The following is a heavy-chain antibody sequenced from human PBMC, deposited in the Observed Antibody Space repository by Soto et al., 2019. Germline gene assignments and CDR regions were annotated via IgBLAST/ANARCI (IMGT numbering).Heavy chain of an antibody. J-gene: IGHJ5*02. CDR1: GGSISSYY. CDR2: IYYSGST. CDR3: ARNVVVPAARDDRNWFDP. V-gene: IGHV4-59*01. D-gene: IGHD2-2*01. Sequence: SETLSLTCTVSGGSISSYYWSWIRQPPGKGLEWIGYIYYSGSTNYNPSHKSRVTISVDTPKNQLSLKLSSVTAADTAVYYCARNVVVPAARDDRNWFDPWGQGTLVTVS.